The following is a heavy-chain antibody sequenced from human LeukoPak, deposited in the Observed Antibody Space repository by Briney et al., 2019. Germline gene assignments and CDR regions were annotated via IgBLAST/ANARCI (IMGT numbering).Heavy chain of an antibody. J-gene: IGHJ4*02. Sequence: SVKVSCKASGFTFTSSAMQWVRQARGQRLEWIGWIVVGSGNTNYAQKFQERVTITRDMSTSTAYMELSSLRAEDTAVYYCAKGRDTVGAAYYFDCWGQGALVTVSS. CDR2: IVVGSGNT. CDR3: AKGRDTVGAAYYFDC. V-gene: IGHV1-58*02. D-gene: IGHD1-26*01. CDR1: GFTFTSSA.